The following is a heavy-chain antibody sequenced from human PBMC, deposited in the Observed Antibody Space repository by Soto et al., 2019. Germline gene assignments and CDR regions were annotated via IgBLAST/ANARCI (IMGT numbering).Heavy chain of an antibody. CDR3: AKDQKSGYDFWSGYYFDY. Sequence: GGSLRLSCAASGFTFSSYGMHWVRQAPGKGLEWVAVISYDGSNKYYADSVKGRFTISRDNSKNTLYLQMNSLRAEDTAVYYSAKDQKSGYDFWSGYYFDYWGQGTLVTVSS. D-gene: IGHD3-3*01. CDR1: GFTFSSYG. CDR2: ISYDGSNK. V-gene: IGHV3-30*18. J-gene: IGHJ4*02.